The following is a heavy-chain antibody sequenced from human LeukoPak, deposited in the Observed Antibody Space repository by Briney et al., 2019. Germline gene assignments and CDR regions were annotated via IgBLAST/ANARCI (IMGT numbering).Heavy chain of an antibody. CDR1: GYSISSGYY. CDR2: IYHSGTT. J-gene: IGHJ4*02. D-gene: IGHD6-6*01. CDR3: GKPHISSSHFYDS. V-gene: IGHV4-38-2*01. Sequence: SETLSLTCAVSGYSISSGYYWGWIRQPPGKGLEWIGSIYHSGTTYYNPSLKSRVTISIDTSKNQFSLKLNSVTAADTAVYYCGKPHISSSHFYDSWGQGALVTVSS.